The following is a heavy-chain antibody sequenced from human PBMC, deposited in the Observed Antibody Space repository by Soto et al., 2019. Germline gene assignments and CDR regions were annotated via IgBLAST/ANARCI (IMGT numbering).Heavy chain of an antibody. D-gene: IGHD3-22*01. CDR3: ASGFYDSRGYSEAFDI. CDR2: VSSSGST. V-gene: IGHV4-59*01. Sequence: PSETLSLTCTVSGGSISGDHWNWIRQPPGKGLEWIAYVSSSGSTKYNPSLKSRVTISIDTAKNQFSLRLSSVTAADTAAYYCASGFYDSRGYSEAFDIWGQGTKVTVSS. CDR1: GGSISGDH. J-gene: IGHJ3*02.